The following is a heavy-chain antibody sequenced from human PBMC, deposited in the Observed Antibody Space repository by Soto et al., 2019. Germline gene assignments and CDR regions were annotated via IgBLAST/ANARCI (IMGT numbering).Heavy chain of an antibody. V-gene: IGHV4-59*01. Sequence: SETLSLTCTFSGGSIXSYYWSWIRQPPGKGLEWIGYIYYSGSTNYNPSLKSRVTISVDTSKNQFSLKLSSVTAADTAVYYCARGPSSSSNWFDPWGQGTLVTVSS. CDR1: GGSIXSYY. CDR3: ARGPSSSSNWFDP. J-gene: IGHJ5*02. D-gene: IGHD6-13*01. CDR2: IYYSGST.